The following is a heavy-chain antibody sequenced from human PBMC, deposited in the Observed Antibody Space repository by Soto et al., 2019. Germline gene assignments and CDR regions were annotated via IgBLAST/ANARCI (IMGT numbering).Heavy chain of an antibody. D-gene: IGHD2-21*02. CDR1: GFTFSSYA. Sequence: QVQLVESGGGVVQPGRSLRLSCAASGFTFSSYAMHWVRQAPGKGLGWVAVISYDGSNKYYADSVKGRFTISRDNSKNTLYLQMNSLRAEDTAVYYCARCNEGCDCYFDYWGQGTLVTVSS. V-gene: IGHV3-30-3*01. CDR2: ISYDGSNK. J-gene: IGHJ4*02. CDR3: ARCNEGCDCYFDY.